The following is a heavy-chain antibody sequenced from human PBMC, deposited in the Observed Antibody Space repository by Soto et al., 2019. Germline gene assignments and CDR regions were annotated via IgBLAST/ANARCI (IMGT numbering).Heavy chain of an antibody. CDR2: ISYDGSNK. V-gene: IGHV3-30-3*01. J-gene: IGHJ4*02. CDR1: GFTFSSCP. D-gene: IGHD3-3*01. Sequence: PGGPLRLSFAASGFTFSSCPMHWVRQAPNKELEWEALISYDGSNKYYADSVKGRFTISRDNSKNTLYLQMNSLRAEDTAVYYCARDKRDLRFLEWSYYFDYWGQGTLVTVSS. CDR3: ARDKRDLRFLEWSYYFDY.